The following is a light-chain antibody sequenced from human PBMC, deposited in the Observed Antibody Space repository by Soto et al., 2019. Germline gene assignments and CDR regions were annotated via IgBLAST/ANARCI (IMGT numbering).Light chain of an antibody. J-gene: IGKJ4*01. CDR1: QSLLHSNGYNY. CDR2: WGS. V-gene: IGKV2-28*01. Sequence: DIVMTQSPLSLPVTPGEPASISCRSSQSLLHSNGYNYLDWYLQKPGQSPQLLIYWGSNRASGVADRFSGSGSGTDFTLKISRVEAEDVGVYYCMQALQTRITLGGWTKVEIK. CDR3: MQALQTRIT.